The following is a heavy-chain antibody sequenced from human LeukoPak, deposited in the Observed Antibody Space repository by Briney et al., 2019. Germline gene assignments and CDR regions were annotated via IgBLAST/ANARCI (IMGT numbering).Heavy chain of an antibody. CDR2: IKSKTDGGTT. V-gene: IGHV3-15*01. CDR1: GFTFSNAW. D-gene: IGHD2-15*01. CDR3: TKPPPGPPSGGGIVGGDPLYFFDY. Sequence: NPGGSLRLSCAASGFTFSNAWMSWVRQAPGKGLEWVGRIKSKTDGGTTDYAAPVKGRFTISRDDSKNTLYLQMNSLKTEDTAVYYCTKPPPGPPSGGGIVGGDPLYFFDYWGQETLVPAPS. J-gene: IGHJ4*02.